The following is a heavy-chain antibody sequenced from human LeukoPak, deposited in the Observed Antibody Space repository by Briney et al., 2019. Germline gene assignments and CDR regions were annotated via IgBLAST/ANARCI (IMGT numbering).Heavy chain of an antibody. J-gene: IGHJ4*02. CDR3: AKDFGGPTAFDY. Sequence: GGSLRLSCAASGFTFSSYGMHWVRQAPGKGLERVAVISYDGSNKYYADSVKGRFTISRDNSKNTLYLQMNSLRAEDTAVYYCAKDFGGPTAFDYWGQGTLVTVSS. CDR2: ISYDGSNK. D-gene: IGHD1-14*01. V-gene: IGHV3-30*18. CDR1: GFTFSSYG.